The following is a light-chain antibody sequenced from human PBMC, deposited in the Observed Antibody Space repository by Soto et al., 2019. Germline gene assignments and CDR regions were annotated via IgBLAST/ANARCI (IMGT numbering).Light chain of an antibody. CDR1: QGVSSN. Sequence: DIVLTQSPATLSVSPGERATPSCRASQGVSSNLAWYQQKPGQAPRLLIYGASTRATGIPARFSGSGSGTEFTLTISSLQSEDFAVYYCQQYNNWPRTFGQGTKVDI. J-gene: IGKJ1*01. V-gene: IGKV3-15*01. CDR3: QQYNNWPRT. CDR2: GAS.